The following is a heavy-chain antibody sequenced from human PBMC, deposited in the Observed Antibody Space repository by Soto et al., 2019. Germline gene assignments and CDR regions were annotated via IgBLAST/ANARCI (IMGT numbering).Heavy chain of an antibody. CDR2: VNHSGST. CDR3: ARGWSGLVIIRFDP. D-gene: IGHD3-9*01. CDR1: GGSFSGYY. V-gene: IGHV4-34*01. J-gene: IGHJ5*02. Sequence: PSETLSLTCAVYGGSFSGYYWSWIRQPPGKGLEWIGEVNHSGSTNYNPSLKSRATISVDTSKNQFSLKLSSVTAADTAVYYCARGWSGLVIIRFDPWGQGTLVTVSS.